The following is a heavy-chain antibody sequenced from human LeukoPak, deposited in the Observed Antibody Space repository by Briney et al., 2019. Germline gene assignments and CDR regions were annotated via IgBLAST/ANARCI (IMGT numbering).Heavy chain of an antibody. CDR2: FDPEDGET. Sequence: ASVKVSCKVSGYTLTELSMHWVRQAPGKGLEWMGGFDPEDGETIYAQKFQGRVTMTTDTSTSTAYMELRSLRSDDTAVFYCARVRDYYYDTTTYYYFDYWGQGTLVTVSS. V-gene: IGHV1-24*01. J-gene: IGHJ4*02. CDR1: GYTLTELS. CDR3: ARVRDYYYDTTTYYYFDY. D-gene: IGHD3-22*01.